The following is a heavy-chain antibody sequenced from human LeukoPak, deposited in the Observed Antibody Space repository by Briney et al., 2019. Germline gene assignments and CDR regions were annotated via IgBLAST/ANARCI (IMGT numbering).Heavy chain of an antibody. CDR1: GFTFSSYG. D-gene: IGHD3-10*01. J-gene: IGHJ4*02. Sequence: QTGGSLRLSCAASGFTFSSYGMSWVRQAPGKGLEWVSAISGRGGNTYYADSVKGRFTISRDNSKNTLYLQMNSLRAEDTAVYYCAKWLGSGTYINFDFWGQGTLVTVSS. V-gene: IGHV3-23*01. CDR3: AKWLGSGTYINFDF. CDR2: ISGRGGNT.